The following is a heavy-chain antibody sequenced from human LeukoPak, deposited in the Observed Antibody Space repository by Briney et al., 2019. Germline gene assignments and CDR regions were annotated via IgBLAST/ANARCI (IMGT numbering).Heavy chain of an antibody. D-gene: IGHD1-26*01. CDR3: SGARGDY. CDR1: GFTFSQAW. CDR2: IRSKTAGGTT. J-gene: IGHJ4*02. V-gene: IGHV3-15*07. Sequence: GGSLRLSCAASGFTFSQAWMNWVRQAPGKGLEWVGRIRSKTAGGTTDYAARVRGRFLISRDDSENMVYLEMNSLKTEDTAVYYCSGARGDYWGQRSLVIVST.